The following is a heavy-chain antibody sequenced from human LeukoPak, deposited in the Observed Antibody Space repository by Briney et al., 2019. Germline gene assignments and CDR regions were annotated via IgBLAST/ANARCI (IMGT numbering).Heavy chain of an antibody. CDR3: ARAPIAARPGPHWFDP. V-gene: IGHV4-34*01. CDR2: INHSGST. J-gene: IGHJ5*02. CDR1: GGSFSGYY. Sequence: PSETLSLTCAVYGGSFSGYYWSWIRQPPGKGLEWIGEINHSGSTNYNPSLKSRVTISVDTSKNQFSLKPSSVTAADTAVYYCARAPIAARPGPHWFDPWGQGTLVTVSS. D-gene: IGHD6-6*01.